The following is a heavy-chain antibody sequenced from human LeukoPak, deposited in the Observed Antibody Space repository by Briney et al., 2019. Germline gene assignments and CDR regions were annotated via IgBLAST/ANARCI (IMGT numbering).Heavy chain of an antibody. Sequence: GGSLRLSCAASGFTFSSYGMHWVREAPGKGVEWGAFIRYDGSNKYYADSVKGRFTISRDNSKDTLYLQMNSLRAEDTAVYYCAKEVTYCSGGTCYRYFDYWGQGTLVTVSS. CDR3: AKEVTYCSGGTCYRYFDY. D-gene: IGHD2-15*01. V-gene: IGHV3-30*02. CDR2: IRYDGSNK. J-gene: IGHJ4*02. CDR1: GFTFSSYG.